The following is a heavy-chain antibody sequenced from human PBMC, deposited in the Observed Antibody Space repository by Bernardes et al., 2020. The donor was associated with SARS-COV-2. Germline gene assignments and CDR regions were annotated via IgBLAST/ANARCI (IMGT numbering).Heavy chain of an antibody. CDR3: ARSAGMDV. J-gene: IGHJ6*02. V-gene: IGHV3-7*03. Sequence: GGSLRLSCAGSGFDFSDSWMTWVRQAPGKGLEWVSNIKRDGSATYYVDSVKGRFTISRDNAKTLVFLQMNSLRAEDTAVFYCARSAGMDVWGQGTMVTVSS. CDR1: GFDFSDSW. CDR2: IKRDGSAT.